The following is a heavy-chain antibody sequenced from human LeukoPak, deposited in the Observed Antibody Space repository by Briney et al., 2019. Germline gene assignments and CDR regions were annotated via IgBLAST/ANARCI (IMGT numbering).Heavy chain of an antibody. J-gene: IGHJ4*02. CDR3: ARSDHDYGVLYYFDY. D-gene: IGHD4-17*01. CDR2: ISAYNGNT. V-gene: IGHV1-18*01. Sequence: ASVKVSCKASGYTFTSYGISWVRQAPGQGLEWMGWISAYNGNTNYAQKLQGRVTMTTDTSTSTAYMELRSLRSDDTAVYYCARSDHDYGVLYYFDYWGQGTLVTVSS. CDR1: GYTFTSYG.